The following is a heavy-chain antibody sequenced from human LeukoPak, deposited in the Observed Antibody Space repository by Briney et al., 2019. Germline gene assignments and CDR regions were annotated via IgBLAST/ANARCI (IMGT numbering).Heavy chain of an antibody. V-gene: IGHV1-8*01. Sequence: ASVTVSCKASGYTFTSYDINWVRQAAGHGLEWMGWMNPNSGNTGYAQKFQGRVTMTRNTPISTAYMELSSLRSDDTAVYYCANTRDLDYGDYGGWGQGTLVTVSS. CDR2: MNPNSGNT. D-gene: IGHD4-17*01. CDR1: GYTFTSYD. J-gene: IGHJ4*02. CDR3: ANTRDLDYGDYGG.